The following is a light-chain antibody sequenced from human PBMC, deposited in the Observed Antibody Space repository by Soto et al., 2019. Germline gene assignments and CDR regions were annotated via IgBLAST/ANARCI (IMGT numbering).Light chain of an antibody. CDR1: NSNMGRNY. CDR2: RND. CDR3: AVWDNSLNGVA. V-gene: IGLV1-47*01. J-gene: IGLJ2*01. Sequence: QSVLTQTPSASGTPGQRITISCSGSNSNMGRNYVYWYRQVPGTAPKLLMYRNDVRPSGVPDRFTGSKSGTSASLAISGLRSEDEADYYCAVWDNSLNGVAFGGGTKLTVL.